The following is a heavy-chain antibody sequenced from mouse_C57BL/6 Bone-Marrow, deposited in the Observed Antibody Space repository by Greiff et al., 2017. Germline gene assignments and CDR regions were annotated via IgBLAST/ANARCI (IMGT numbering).Heavy chain of an antibody. CDR1: GYTFTDYN. Sequence: EVQLQESGPELVKPGASVKMSCKASGYTFTDYNMHWVKQSHGKSLEWIGYINPNNGGTSYNQKFKGKATLTVNKSSSTAYMELRSLTSEDSAVYYCARNFLANWDVRYFDVWGTGTTVTVSS. CDR2: INPNNGGT. J-gene: IGHJ1*03. D-gene: IGHD4-1*01. V-gene: IGHV1-22*01. CDR3: ARNFLANWDVRYFDV.